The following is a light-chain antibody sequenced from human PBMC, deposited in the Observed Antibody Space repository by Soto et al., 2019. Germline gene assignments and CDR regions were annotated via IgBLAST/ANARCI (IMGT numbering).Light chain of an antibody. V-gene: IGKV3-20*01. CDR3: HHFGSSRHT. J-gene: IGKJ2*01. Sequence: EFVLTQSPGTLSLSPGERATLSCRASQTVRNNYLAWYQQKPGQAPRLLIYDASSRATGIPDRFSGGGSGTDFTLTISRLEPEDFAVYYCHHFGSSRHTFGQGTKVDI. CDR1: QTVRNNY. CDR2: DAS.